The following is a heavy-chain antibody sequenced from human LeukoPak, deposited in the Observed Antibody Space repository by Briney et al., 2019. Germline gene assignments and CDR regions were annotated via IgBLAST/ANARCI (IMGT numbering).Heavy chain of an antibody. CDR1: GFTFSSYS. D-gene: IGHD6-13*01. CDR2: ISSSSSYI. V-gene: IGHV3-21*01. J-gene: IGHJ4*02. CDR3: ARDRGSSWYVAGY. Sequence: GGSLRLSCAASGFTFSSYSINWVRQAPGKGLEWVSSISSSSSYIYYADSVKGRFTISRDNAKNSLYLQMNSLRAEDTAVYYCARDRGSSWYVAGYWGQGTLVTVSS.